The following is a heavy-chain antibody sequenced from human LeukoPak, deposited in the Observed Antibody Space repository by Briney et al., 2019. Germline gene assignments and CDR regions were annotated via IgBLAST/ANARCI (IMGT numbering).Heavy chain of an antibody. V-gene: IGHV4-59*01. Sequence: PSETLSLTCNVSGGSMSGYNWSWIRQPPGKGLEWIGYIYYSGSTNYNPSLKSRVTISADTSKNQFSLKLSSVTAADTAVYYCARVLAAAGTGAFDIWGQGTMVTVSS. CDR3: ARVLAAAGTGAFDI. CDR1: GGSMSGYN. D-gene: IGHD6-13*01. CDR2: IYYSGST. J-gene: IGHJ3*02.